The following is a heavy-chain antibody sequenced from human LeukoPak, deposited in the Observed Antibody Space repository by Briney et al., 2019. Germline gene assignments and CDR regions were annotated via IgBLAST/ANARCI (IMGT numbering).Heavy chain of an antibody. Sequence: PGGSLRLSCEAFGFTFSTYAMTWVRQTPEKGMEWVSSISGRGDNTYYADSVKGRSTMSRDNSKNTLYLQMNSLRAEDTAVYYCVTVTSDYWGQGTLVTVSS. CDR1: GFTFSTYA. CDR2: ISGRGDNT. J-gene: IGHJ4*02. D-gene: IGHD4-17*01. CDR3: VTVTSDY. V-gene: IGHV3-23*01.